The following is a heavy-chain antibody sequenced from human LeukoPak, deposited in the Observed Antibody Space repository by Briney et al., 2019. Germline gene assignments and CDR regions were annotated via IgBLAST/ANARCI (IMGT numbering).Heavy chain of an antibody. V-gene: IGHV1-69*05. Sequence: ASVKVSCKASGGTFSSYAISWVRQAPGQGLEWMGGIIPIFGTANYAQKFQGRVTITTDESTSTAYMELSSLRSEDTAVYYCASAYQLPHYYYYYMDVWGKGTTVTVSS. D-gene: IGHD2-2*01. J-gene: IGHJ6*03. CDR2: IIPIFGTA. CDR3: ASAYQLPHYYYYYMDV. CDR1: GGTFSSYA.